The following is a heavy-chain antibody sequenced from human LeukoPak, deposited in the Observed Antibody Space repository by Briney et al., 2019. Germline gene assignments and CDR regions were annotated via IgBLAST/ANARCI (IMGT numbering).Heavy chain of an antibody. CDR1: GGSISSYY. CDR3: ARASEPLGVFDY. CDR2: IYTSGST. V-gene: IGHV4-4*07. D-gene: IGHD3-16*01. J-gene: IGHJ4*02. Sequence: SETLSLTCTVSGGSISSYYWSWIRQPAGKGLGWIGRIYTSGSTNYNPSLKSRVTMSVDTSKNQFSLKLSSVTAADTAVYYCARASEPLGVFDYWGQGTLVTVSS.